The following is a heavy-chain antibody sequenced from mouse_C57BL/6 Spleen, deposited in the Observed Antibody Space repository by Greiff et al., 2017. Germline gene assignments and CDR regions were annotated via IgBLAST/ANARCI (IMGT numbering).Heavy chain of an antibody. CDR2: IYPGSGST. CDR3: AIYGSSLYAMDY. J-gene: IGHJ4*01. CDR1: GYTFTSYW. Sequence: VQLQQSGAELVKPGASVKMSCKASGYTFTSYWITWVKQRPGQGLEWIGDIYPGSGSTNYNEKFKSKATLTVDTSSSTAYMQLSSLTSEDSAVYYCAIYGSSLYAMDYWGQGTSVTVSS. V-gene: IGHV1-55*01. D-gene: IGHD1-1*01.